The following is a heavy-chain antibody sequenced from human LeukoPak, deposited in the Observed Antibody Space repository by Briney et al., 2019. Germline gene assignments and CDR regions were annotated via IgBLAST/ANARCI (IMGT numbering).Heavy chain of an antibody. J-gene: IGHJ6*03. V-gene: IGHV1-8*01. D-gene: IGHD6-19*01. Sequence: ASVKVSCKASGYTFTSYDINWVRQATGQGRECMGWMNPNSGNTGYAQKFQGRVTMTRNTSISTGYMALSSLSSEDTAVYYCAGGVSDSSGWYWQYYYNMDVWGKGTTVTVSS. CDR3: AGGVSDSSGWYWQYYYNMDV. CDR2: MNPNSGNT. CDR1: GYTFTSYD.